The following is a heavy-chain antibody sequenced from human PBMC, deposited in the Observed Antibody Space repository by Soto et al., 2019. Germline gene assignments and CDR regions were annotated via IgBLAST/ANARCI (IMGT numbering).Heavy chain of an antibody. D-gene: IGHD3-9*01. J-gene: IGHJ4*02. Sequence: PGESLKISCKGSGYSFTSYWIGWVRQMPGKGLEWMGIIYPGDSATRYSPSFQGQVTISADKSISTAYLQWSSLKASDTAMYYCARHQSSDYDILTGYFGNFDYWGQGTLVTVSS. CDR1: GYSFTSYW. V-gene: IGHV5-51*01. CDR3: ARHQSSDYDILTGYFGNFDY. CDR2: IYPGDSAT.